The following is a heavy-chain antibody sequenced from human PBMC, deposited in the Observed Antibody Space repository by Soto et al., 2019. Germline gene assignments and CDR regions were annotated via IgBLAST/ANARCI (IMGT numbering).Heavy chain of an antibody. Sequence: SETLSLTCTVSGGSISGYYWSWIRQPPGKGLEWIGNVYYSGGAKYNPSVKRRVSISVDTSKNQFSLNLSSVAAADTAVYYCTRDGDGRMTTNPYYYYGMDVWGPGITVTVSS. J-gene: IGHJ6*02. D-gene: IGHD2-21*02. V-gene: IGHV4-59*01. CDR3: TRDGDGRMTTNPYYYYGMDV. CDR2: VYYSGGA. CDR1: GGSISGYY.